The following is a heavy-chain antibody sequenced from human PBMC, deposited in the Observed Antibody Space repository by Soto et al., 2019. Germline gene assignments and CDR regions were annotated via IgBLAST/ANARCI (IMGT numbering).Heavy chain of an antibody. D-gene: IGHD2-21*02. V-gene: IGHV3-21*01. J-gene: IGHJ6*02. CDR3: ARDRAPFCCGDCGLVDV. CDR1: GFNVNNFG. Sequence: PGGSLRLSCAASGFNVNNFGMNWFRQAPGKGLEWVSSIRTSSSYIYYAESVKGRFTISRDNAKKSLYLEMNRLGVEDTAVYYCARDRAPFCCGDCGLVDVSGQGAPVTVSS. CDR2: IRTSSSYI.